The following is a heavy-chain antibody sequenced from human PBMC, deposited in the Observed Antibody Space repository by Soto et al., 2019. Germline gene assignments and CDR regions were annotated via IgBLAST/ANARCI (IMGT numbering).Heavy chain of an antibody. CDR3: VRDGSGSYYGWFDP. V-gene: IGHV1-46*01. Sequence: QVQLVQSGAEVKKPGASVKVSCKASGYTFTSYYIHWVRQAPGQGLEWMGIINPSAASASYAQKFQGRVTMTRDTSTSTVYMELSSLRSEDTAVYYCVRDGSGSYYGWFDPWGQGTLVTVSS. D-gene: IGHD3-10*01. CDR2: INPSAASA. J-gene: IGHJ5*02. CDR1: GYTFTSYY.